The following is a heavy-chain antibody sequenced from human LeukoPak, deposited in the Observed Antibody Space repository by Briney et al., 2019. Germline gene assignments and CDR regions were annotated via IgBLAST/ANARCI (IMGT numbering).Heavy chain of an antibody. CDR2: ISGSGGST. CDR1: GFTFSSYA. V-gene: IGHV3-23*01. D-gene: IGHD3-10*01. J-gene: IGHJ6*03. CDR3: ARRSGSYLAYYYYYYMDV. Sequence: GGSLRLSCAASGFTFSSYAMSWVRQAPGKGLEWVSAISGSGGSTYYADSVKGRFTISRDNSKNTLYLQMNSLRAEDTAVYYCARRSGSYLAYYYYYYMDVWGKGTTVTVSS.